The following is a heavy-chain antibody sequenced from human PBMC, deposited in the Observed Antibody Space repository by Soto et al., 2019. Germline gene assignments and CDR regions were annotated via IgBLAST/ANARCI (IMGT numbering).Heavy chain of an antibody. CDR1: GYTFTSNG. V-gene: IGHV1-18*01. CDR2: ISAYNGNT. CDR3: ARGGGRFARFDP. D-gene: IGHD1-26*01. Sequence: QVQLVQSGAEVKKPGASVKVSCKASGYTFTSNGISWVRQAPGQGIEWMGWISAYNGNTNYAQKLQGRVTMTTDTFTSTADMELRRLRSADTAVYYCARGGGRFARFDPWGQGTLVTVSS. J-gene: IGHJ5*02.